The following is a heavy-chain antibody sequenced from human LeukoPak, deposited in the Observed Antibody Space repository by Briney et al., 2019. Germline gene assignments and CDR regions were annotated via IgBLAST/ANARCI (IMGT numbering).Heavy chain of an antibody. CDR2: IYYSGST. V-gene: IGHV4-30-4*01. D-gene: IGHD3-10*01. J-gene: IGHJ4*02. CDR3: ARDGDYYGSGTVH. CDR1: GGSISSGDYY. Sequence: SQTLSLTCTVSGGSISSGDYYWSWIHQPPGKGLEWIGYIYYSGSTYYNPSLKSRVTISVDTSKNQFSLKLSSVTAADTAVYYCARDGDYYGSGTVHWGQGTLVTVSS.